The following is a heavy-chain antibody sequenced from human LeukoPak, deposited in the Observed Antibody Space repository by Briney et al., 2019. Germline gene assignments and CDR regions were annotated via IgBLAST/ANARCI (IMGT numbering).Heavy chain of an antibody. CDR2: ISTGSSYT. CDR1: GFTFSSYE. CDR3: ARAEGGPATAIY. J-gene: IGHJ4*02. V-gene: IGHV3-21*05. Sequence: GGSLRLSCAASGFTFSSYEMNWVRQAPGRGLEWVSYISTGSSYTNYADSVKGRFTISRDSAKNSLYLQMNSLRAEDTALYYCARAEGGPATAIYWGQGTLVTVSS. D-gene: IGHD2-21*02.